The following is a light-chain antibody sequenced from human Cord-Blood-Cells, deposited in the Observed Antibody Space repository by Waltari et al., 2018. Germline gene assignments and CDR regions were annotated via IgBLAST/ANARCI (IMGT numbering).Light chain of an antibody. V-gene: IGKV3-11*01. CDR2: DAS. J-gene: IGKJ1*01. Sequence: EIVLTQSPATLSLSPGESATLSCRASQSVSSYLAWYQQKPGQAPRLLIYDASNRATGIPARFSGSGSGTDFTLTIGSLEPEDFAVYYCQQRSNWPPWTFGQGTKVEIK. CDR3: QQRSNWPPWT. CDR1: QSVSSY.